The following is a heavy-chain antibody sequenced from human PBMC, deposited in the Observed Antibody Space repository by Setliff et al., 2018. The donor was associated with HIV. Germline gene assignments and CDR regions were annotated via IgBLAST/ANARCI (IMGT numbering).Heavy chain of an antibody. CDR2: INTGNGNT. CDR1: GYTFTRNA. D-gene: IGHD4-17*01. Sequence: ASVKVSCKASGYTFTRNAMHWVRQAPGQRLEWMGWINTGNGNTKYSQKFQGRVTITRDTSASTAYMELISLRSEDTAVYYCARDISSGDYPHWFDPWGQGTLVTVSS. CDR3: ARDISSGDYPHWFDP. J-gene: IGHJ5*02. V-gene: IGHV1-3*04.